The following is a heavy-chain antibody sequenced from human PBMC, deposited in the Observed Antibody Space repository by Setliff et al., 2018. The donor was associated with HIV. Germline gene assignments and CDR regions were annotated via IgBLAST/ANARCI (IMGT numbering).Heavy chain of an antibody. J-gene: IGHJ3*02. CDR3: TGVFGVYYDKEGPYDAFDI. V-gene: IGHV1-69*05. Sequence: SVKVSCKASGGTFSSYAISWVRQAPGQGLEWMGGIIPIFGTANYAQKFQGRVTITTDESTSTAYMELSSLRSEDTAVYYCTGVFGVYYDKEGPYDAFDIWGQGTMVTVS. CDR2: IIPIFGTA. CDR1: GGTFSSYA. D-gene: IGHD3-22*01.